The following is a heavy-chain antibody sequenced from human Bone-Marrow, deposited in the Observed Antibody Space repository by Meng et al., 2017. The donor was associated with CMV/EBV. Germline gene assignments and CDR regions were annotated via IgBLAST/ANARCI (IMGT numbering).Heavy chain of an antibody. V-gene: IGHV4-39*07. J-gene: IGHJ5*02. Sequence: ESLRLSCTVSGGSISSRSYYWGWIRQPPGKGLEWIGSIYYSGSTYYNPSLKSRVTISVDTSKNQFSLKLSSVTAADTAVYYCARGVLRFLEWLLFAAAAFDPWGQGTLVTVSS. CDR3: ARGVLRFLEWLLFAAAAFDP. CDR2: IYYSGST. CDR1: GGSISSRSYY. D-gene: IGHD3-3*01.